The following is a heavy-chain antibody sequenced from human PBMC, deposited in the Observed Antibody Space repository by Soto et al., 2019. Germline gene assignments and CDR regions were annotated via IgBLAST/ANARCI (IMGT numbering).Heavy chain of an antibody. J-gene: IGHJ6*02. CDR2: IDPSDSYT. Sequence: GESLKISCKGSGYSFTSYWISWVRQMPGKGLEWMGRIDPSDSYTNYSPSFQGHVTISADKSISTAYLQWSSLKASDTAMYYCARLNWKARYYYYGMDVWGQGTTVTVSS. CDR1: GYSFTSYW. CDR3: ARLNWKARYYYYGMDV. V-gene: IGHV5-10-1*01. D-gene: IGHD1-1*01.